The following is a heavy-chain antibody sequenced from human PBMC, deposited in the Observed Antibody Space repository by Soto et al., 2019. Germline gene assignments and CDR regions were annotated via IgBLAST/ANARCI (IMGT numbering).Heavy chain of an antibody. D-gene: IGHD3-9*01. CDR1: GFTFSSYS. V-gene: IGHV3-21*01. CDR3: ARVLGLRYFDWLLYPLDY. Sequence: GGSLRLSCAASGFTFSSYSMNWVRQAPGKGLEWVSSISSSSSYIYYADSVKGRFTISRDNAKNSLYLQMNSLRAEDTAVYYCARVLGLRYFDWLLYPLDYWGQGTLVTVS. CDR2: ISSSSSYI. J-gene: IGHJ4*02.